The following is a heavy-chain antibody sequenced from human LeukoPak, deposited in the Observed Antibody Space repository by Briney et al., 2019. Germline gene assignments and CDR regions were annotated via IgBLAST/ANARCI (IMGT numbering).Heavy chain of an antibody. V-gene: IGHV1-24*01. Sequence: ASVKVSCKVSGYTLTELSMHWVRQAPGKGLEWMGGFGPEDGETIYAQKFQGRVTMTEDTSTDTAYMELSSLRSEDTAVYYCATPRAGRDGYKIYLGFDYWGQGTLVTVSS. CDR1: GYTLTELS. J-gene: IGHJ4*02. CDR3: ATPRAGRDGYKIYLGFDY. D-gene: IGHD5-24*01. CDR2: FGPEDGET.